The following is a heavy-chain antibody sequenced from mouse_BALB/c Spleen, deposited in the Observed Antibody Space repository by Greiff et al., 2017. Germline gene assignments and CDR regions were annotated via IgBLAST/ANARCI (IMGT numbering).Heavy chain of an antibody. J-gene: IGHJ3*01. CDR2: INPGSGGT. CDR1: GYAFTNYL. V-gene: IGHV1-54*01. D-gene: IGHD3-1*01. CDR3: ARFPARATGAWFAY. Sequence: QVQLKQSGAELVRPGTSVKVSCKASGYAFTNYLIEWVKQRPGQGLEWIGVINPGSGGTNYNEKFKGKATLTADKSSSTAYMQLSSLTSDDSAVYFCARFPARATGAWFAYWGQGTLVTVSA.